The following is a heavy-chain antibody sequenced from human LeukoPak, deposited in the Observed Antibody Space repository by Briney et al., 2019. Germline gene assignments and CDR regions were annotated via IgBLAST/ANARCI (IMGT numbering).Heavy chain of an antibody. V-gene: IGHV4-34*01. J-gene: IGHJ6*03. CDR2: INHSGST. CDR3: ARGYRGYSYGYYYYYYMDV. CDR1: AVSFSGYY. D-gene: IGHD5-18*01. Sequence: SETLSLTCAVYAVSFSGYYWSWLRQPPGKGLEWVGEINHSGSTNYNPSLKSRVTISVHTSKNQFSLKLSSVTAADTAVYYCARGYRGYSYGYYYYYYMDVWGKGTTVTVSS.